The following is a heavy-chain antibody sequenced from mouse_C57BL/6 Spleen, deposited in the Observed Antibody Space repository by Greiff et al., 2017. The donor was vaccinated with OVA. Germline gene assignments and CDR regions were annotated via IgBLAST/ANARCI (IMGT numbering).Heavy chain of an antibody. CDR3: TRDWDDYAMDY. D-gene: IGHD4-1*01. CDR2: IDPDTGGT. V-gene: IGHV1-15*01. J-gene: IGHJ4*01. Sequence: QVQLQQSGAELVRPGASVTLSCKASGYTFTDYEMHWVKQTPVHGLEWIGAIDPDTGGTAYNQKFKGKAILTADKSSSTAYMELRSLTSEDSAVYYCTRDWDDYAMDYWGQGTSVTVSS. CDR1: GYTFTDYE.